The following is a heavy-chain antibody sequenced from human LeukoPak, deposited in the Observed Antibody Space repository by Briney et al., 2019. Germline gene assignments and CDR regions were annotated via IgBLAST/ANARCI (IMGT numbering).Heavy chain of an antibody. V-gene: IGHV3-66*04. CDR3: ARLVGATLFDP. Sequence: GGSLRLSCAASGFNVRSNYMSWVRQAPGKGLEWVSVIYSGGSTYYADSVKGRFTISRDNSKNTLYLQMNSLRAEDTAVYYCARLVGATLFDPWGQGTLVTVSS. D-gene: IGHD1-26*01. CDR2: IYSGGST. J-gene: IGHJ5*02. CDR1: GFNVRSNY.